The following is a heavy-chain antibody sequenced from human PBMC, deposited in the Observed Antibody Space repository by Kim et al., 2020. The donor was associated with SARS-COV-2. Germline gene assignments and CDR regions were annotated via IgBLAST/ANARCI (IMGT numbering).Heavy chain of an antibody. J-gene: IGHJ4*02. CDR1: GYSFSIYW. Sequence: GESLKISCKGSGYSFSIYWIAWVRQMPGKGLEWMGVIYPGDSKISYSPSFQGQVTMSVDKSISTAYLQWGSVRASDTAMYYCARQDREGIYFFDYWGRGTLVTV. D-gene: IGHD3-3*02. V-gene: IGHV5-51*01. CDR2: IYPGDSKI. CDR3: ARQDREGIYFFDY.